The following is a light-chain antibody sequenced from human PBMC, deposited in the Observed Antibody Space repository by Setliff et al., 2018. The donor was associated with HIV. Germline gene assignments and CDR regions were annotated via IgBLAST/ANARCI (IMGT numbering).Light chain of an antibody. CDR3: SSYAITNTLP. Sequence: QSALTQPASVSGPPGQSITISCTGTTSDVGGYNYVSWYQQHPGNAPKLIIYEVRNRPSGVSNRFSGSKSGNTASLTISGLQAEDEADYYCSSYAITNTLPFGSGTKVTVL. CDR2: EVR. J-gene: IGLJ1*01. V-gene: IGLV2-14*01. CDR1: TSDVGGYNY.